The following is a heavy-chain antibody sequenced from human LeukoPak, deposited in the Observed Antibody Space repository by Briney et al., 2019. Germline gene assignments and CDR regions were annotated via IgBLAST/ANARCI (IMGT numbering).Heavy chain of an antibody. CDR1: GFTFSSYG. V-gene: IGHV3-30*02. J-gene: IGHJ3*02. CDR2: IRYDGSNK. D-gene: IGHD4-17*01. Sequence: GGSLRLSCAASGFTFSSYGMHWVRQAPGKGLEWVAFIRYDGSNKYYADSVKGRFTISRDNSKNTLYLQMNSLRAEDTAVYYCATPSGDYGDAFDIWGQGTMVTVSS. CDR3: ATPSGDYGDAFDI.